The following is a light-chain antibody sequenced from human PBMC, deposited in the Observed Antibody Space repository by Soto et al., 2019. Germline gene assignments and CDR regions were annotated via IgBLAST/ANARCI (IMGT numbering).Light chain of an antibody. CDR3: QHYSNWPPT. CDR1: ESVHRN. CDR2: YAS. Sequence: EVVMTQSPATLSVSPGERVTLSCRASESVHRNLAWYQQKPGQGPSLLIYYASTRATGVPDRFTGSGSGTEFTLTISSLQSDDFGVYHCQHYSNWPPTFGPGTKVDIK. V-gene: IGKV3-15*01. J-gene: IGKJ3*01.